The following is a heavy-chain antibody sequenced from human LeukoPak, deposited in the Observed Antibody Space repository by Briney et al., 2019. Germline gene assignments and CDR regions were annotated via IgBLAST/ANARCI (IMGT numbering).Heavy chain of an antibody. CDR2: ISSSSSYI. CDR1: GFTFGDAW. J-gene: IGHJ4*02. CDR3: ARGDSSSRKAGYFDY. Sequence: PGGSLRLSCAASGFTFGDAWMNWVRQAPGKGLEWVSSISSSSSYIYYADSVKGRFTISRDNAKNSLYLQMNSLRAEDTAVYYCARGDSSSRKAGYFDYWGQGTLVTVSS. V-gene: IGHV3-21*01. D-gene: IGHD6-6*01.